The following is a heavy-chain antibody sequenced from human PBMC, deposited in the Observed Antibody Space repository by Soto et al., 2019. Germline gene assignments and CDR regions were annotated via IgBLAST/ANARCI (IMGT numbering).Heavy chain of an antibody. D-gene: IGHD6-13*01. CDR2: INWNSGSI. CDR3: VKDESINWYSGHFRH. V-gene: IGHV3-9*01. CDR1: GFTFDDYA. J-gene: IGHJ1*01. Sequence: GGSLRLSCAASGFTFDDYAMHWVRQVPGRGLEWVSGINWNSGSIGYADSVKGRFAISRDNAKNSLHLQMNSLRAEDTAFYYCVKDESINWYSGHFRHWGQGTLVTVSS.